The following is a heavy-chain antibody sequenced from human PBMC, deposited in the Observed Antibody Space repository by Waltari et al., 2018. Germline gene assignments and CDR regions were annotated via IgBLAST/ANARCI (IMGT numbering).Heavy chain of an antibody. CDR2: ISNNGDTT. Sequence: EVQLVESGGGFVQSGGSLRLSCSASGFIFINYAMHWVRQAPGKGLEYVSAISNNGDTTYYIDSVKGRFSISRDNSKNTLYLQVNSLTTEDSAVYYCVKLSSDIWGQGTRVTVSS. V-gene: IGHV3-64D*08. J-gene: IGHJ4*02. CDR1: GFIFINYA. CDR3: VKLSSDI. D-gene: IGHD3-16*02.